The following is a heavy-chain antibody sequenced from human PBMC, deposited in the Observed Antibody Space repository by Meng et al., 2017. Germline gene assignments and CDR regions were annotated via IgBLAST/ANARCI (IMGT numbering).Heavy chain of an antibody. V-gene: IGHV1-18*01. Sequence: QLVQSGAEVKTPGASVKVSCNASAHTLSSDGFAWVRQAPGQGLEWMGWINAYNGYTDYAQKFLGRVTLTTDTSTNTGYMELRSLTSDDTAVYYCATRGNPYLDCWGQGTLVTVSS. CDR2: INAYNGYT. CDR1: AHTLSSDG. CDR3: ATRGNPYLDC. J-gene: IGHJ4*02.